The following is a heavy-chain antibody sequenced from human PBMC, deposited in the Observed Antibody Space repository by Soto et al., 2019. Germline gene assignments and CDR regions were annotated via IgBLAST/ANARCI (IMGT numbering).Heavy chain of an antibody. V-gene: IGHV4-34*01. CDR3: ARRGSGSYYDY. CDR1: DASFSGYY. J-gene: IGHJ4*02. Sequence: SETLSLTCAVYDASFSGYYWNWIRQPPGKGLEWIGEINHSGSTNYNPSLKSRVTISVDTSKNQFSLKLSSVTAEDTAVYYCARRGSGSYYDYWGQGTLVTVSS. D-gene: IGHD1-26*01. CDR2: INHSGST.